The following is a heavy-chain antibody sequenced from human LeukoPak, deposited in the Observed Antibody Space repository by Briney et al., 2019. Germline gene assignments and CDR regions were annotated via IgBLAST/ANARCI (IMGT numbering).Heavy chain of an antibody. CDR1: GFTFSSCW. CDR3: AKEGVGCSTTSCWNNFDH. D-gene: IGHD2-2*01. Sequence: GGSLRLSCAASGFTFSSCWMHWVRQVPGKGLVWVSRINTDGTTTSYADSVKGRFTTSRDNAKNTLYLQMNSLRAEDTAVYYCAKEGVGCSTTSCWNNFDHWGQGTLVTVSS. V-gene: IGHV3-74*01. J-gene: IGHJ4*02. CDR2: INTDGTTT.